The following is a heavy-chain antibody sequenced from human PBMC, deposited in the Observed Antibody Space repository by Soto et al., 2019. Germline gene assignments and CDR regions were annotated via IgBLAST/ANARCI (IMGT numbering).Heavy chain of an antibody. J-gene: IGHJ5*02. Sequence: QVPLQESGPGLVKPSETLSLTSSGSGGSITTYYWSWIRQPPRKGLEWVGHIYYTGSTSYNPSLKIRVTISFTRSKNQFSLKLSSVTAADTAVYYCARETSCSGSTCYDDYTDFGPWGKGTIVTVSS. CDR2: IYYTGST. D-gene: IGHD2-2*01. CDR3: ARETSCSGSTCYDDYTDFGP. CDR1: GGSITTYY. V-gene: IGHV4-59*01.